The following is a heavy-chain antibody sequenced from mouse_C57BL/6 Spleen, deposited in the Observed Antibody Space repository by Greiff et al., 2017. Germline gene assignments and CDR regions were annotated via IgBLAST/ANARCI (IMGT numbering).Heavy chain of an antibody. D-gene: IGHD1-1*01. V-gene: IGHV1-55*01. CDR2: IYPGSGST. Sequence: VQLQQPGAELVKPGASVKMSCKASGYTFTSYWITWVKQRPGQGLEWIGDIYPGSGSTNYNEKFKSKATLTVDTSSSTAYMQLSSLTSEDSAVYYCARRGLITTVVGYFDYWGQGTTLTVSS. CDR3: ARRGLITTVVGYFDY. CDR1: GYTFTSYW. J-gene: IGHJ2*01.